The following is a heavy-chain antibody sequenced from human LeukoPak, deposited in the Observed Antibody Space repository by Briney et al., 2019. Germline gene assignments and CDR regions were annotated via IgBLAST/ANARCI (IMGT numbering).Heavy chain of an antibody. J-gene: IGHJ5*02. Sequence: SDTLSLTCTVSGGSISGFFWSWIRQSPGKGLEYVGYIYYSGTTDYNPTLRSRVSMSVDTSKNQFFLNLTSVTAADTAIYYCARVGYGSGSWGWFDPWGEGTLVTVSS. D-gene: IGHD3-10*01. CDR3: ARVGYGSGSWGWFDP. CDR2: IYYSGTT. CDR1: GGSISGFF. V-gene: IGHV4-59*07.